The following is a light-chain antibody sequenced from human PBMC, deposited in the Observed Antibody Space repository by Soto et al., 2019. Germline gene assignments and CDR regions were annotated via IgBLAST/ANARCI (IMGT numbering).Light chain of an antibody. CDR1: SSDVGGYNY. CDR3: CSYAGSSTHYV. V-gene: IGLV2-11*01. CDR2: DVN. J-gene: IGLJ1*01. Sequence: QSVLTQPHSVSGSPGQSVAISCSGTSSDVGGYNYVSWYQQHPGKAPKLTIFDVNKRPSGVPDRFSGSKSGSTASLTISGLQAEDEADYYCCSYAGSSTHYVFGTGTKVTVL.